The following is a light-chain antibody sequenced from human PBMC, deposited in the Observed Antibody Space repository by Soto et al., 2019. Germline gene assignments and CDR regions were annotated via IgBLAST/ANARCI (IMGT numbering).Light chain of an antibody. V-gene: IGLV2-11*01. CDR2: DVT. J-gene: IGLJ1*01. Sequence: LTQPHSVSGSPGQSVTISCTGTSSDVGGYSYVSWYQQHPGKAPQLIIYDVTERPSGVPDRFSGSKSGNTASLTISGLQAEDEADYYCCSYTGSYSYVFGIGTKVTVL. CDR1: SSDVGGYSY. CDR3: CSYTGSYSYV.